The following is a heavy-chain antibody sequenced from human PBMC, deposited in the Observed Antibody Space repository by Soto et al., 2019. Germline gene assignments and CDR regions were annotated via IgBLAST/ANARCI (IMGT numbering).Heavy chain of an antibody. J-gene: IGHJ6*03. V-gene: IGHV3-66*01. CDR1: GFTVSSNY. D-gene: IGHD1-1*01. CDR3: ARELLERRSRTTIYYYYYMDV. Sequence: GGSLRLSCAASGFTVSSNYMSWVRQAPGKGLEWVSVIYSGGSTYYADSVKGRFTISRDNSKNTLYLQMNSLRAEDTAVYYCARELLERRSRTTIYYYYYMDVWGKGTTVTVSS. CDR2: IYSGGST.